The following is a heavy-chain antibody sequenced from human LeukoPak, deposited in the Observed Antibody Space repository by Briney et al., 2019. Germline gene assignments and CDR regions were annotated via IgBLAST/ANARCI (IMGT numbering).Heavy chain of an antibody. CDR2: ISSSSSYI. CDR1: GFTFSSYS. Sequence: GGSLRLSCGASGFTFSSYSVKWVPQAPGEGVVWVSSISSSSSYIYYADSVKGRFTISRDNAKNALSLQMNSLRAEDTAGYYCARGEYGSGSYHIDYWGQGTLVTVSS. CDR3: ARGEYGSGSYHIDY. J-gene: IGHJ4*02. D-gene: IGHD3-10*01. V-gene: IGHV3-21*01.